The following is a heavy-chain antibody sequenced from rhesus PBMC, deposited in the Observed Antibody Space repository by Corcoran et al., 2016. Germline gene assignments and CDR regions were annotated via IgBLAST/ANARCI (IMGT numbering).Heavy chain of an antibody. Sequence: QVTLKESVPALVNPTQTLTLTCTFSGFSISTSGMGVGLIRQPPGKALDWLALIYWDDDTYYSTSLKSRLTISKDTSKHQVVLTMTNMGPVDTATYYCARKHYGSSYEHFDYWGQGVLVTVSS. CDR1: GFSISTSGMG. J-gene: IGHJ4*01. D-gene: IGHD4-29*01. V-gene: IGHV2-174*01. CDR2: IYWDDDT. CDR3: ARKHYGSSYEHFDY.